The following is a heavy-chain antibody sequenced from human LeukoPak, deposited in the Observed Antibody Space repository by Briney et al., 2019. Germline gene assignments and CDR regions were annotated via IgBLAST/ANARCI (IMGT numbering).Heavy chain of an antibody. J-gene: IGHJ4*02. V-gene: IGHV4-59*01. CDR3: ARDSGSNFDC. Sequence: PSETLSLTCTVSGGSISGCYWNWIRQPPGKGLEWIGYIYYSGSTNYNPSLKSRVTMSLDTSKNQFSLKLSSVTAADTAVYHCARDSGSNFDCWGQGTLVTVSS. CDR2: IYYSGST. D-gene: IGHD2-15*01. CDR1: GGSISGCY.